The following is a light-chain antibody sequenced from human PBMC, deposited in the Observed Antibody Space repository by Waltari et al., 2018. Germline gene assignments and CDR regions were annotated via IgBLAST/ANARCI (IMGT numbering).Light chain of an antibody. CDR2: DVS. V-gene: IGLV2-14*01. CDR3: SSQSSNDVVL. Sequence: QSALTQPASVSGSPGHSVTIFCAGTSNAVGGYNSVSWYQEHPGQAPRVIIYDVSDRPSGVSDRFSGSKSGNTASLTISGLQAEDEADYYCSSQSSNDVVLFGGGTKLTVL. J-gene: IGLJ2*01. CDR1: SNAVGGYNS.